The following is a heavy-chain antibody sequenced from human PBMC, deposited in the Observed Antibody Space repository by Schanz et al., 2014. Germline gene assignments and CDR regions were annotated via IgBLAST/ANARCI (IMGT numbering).Heavy chain of an antibody. V-gene: IGHV1-3*04. CDR3: GKAECDMMSDSYSTLDP. J-gene: IGHJ5*02. Sequence: QVHLVQSGAEVKRPGASVKVSCKASAYSFTSYSMHWVRQAPGQRLEWMGWVNTGSGDTKHSQNIQGRVTMTADTYTETGCMKLRNMGADDCARYYDGKAECDMMSDSYSTLDPWGQGTRVTVSS. D-gene: IGHD2-21*02. CDR2: VNTGSGDT. CDR1: AYSFTSYS.